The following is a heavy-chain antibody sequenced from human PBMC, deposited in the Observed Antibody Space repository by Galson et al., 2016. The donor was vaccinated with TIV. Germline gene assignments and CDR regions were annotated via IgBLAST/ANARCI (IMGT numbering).Heavy chain of an antibody. CDR1: GYTFTSNY. CDR3: ARVVLAYSNYDGYYHGMDV. Sequence: SVKVSCKASGYTFTSNYMHWVRQAPGHGLEWMGIINPSGGRTSYAQKFQGRVTITADKSTSTAYMELSSLRSEDTARYYCARVVLAYSNYDGYYHGMDVWGQGTTVTVSS. V-gene: IGHV1-46*01. CDR2: INPSGGRT. D-gene: IGHD4-11*01. J-gene: IGHJ6*02.